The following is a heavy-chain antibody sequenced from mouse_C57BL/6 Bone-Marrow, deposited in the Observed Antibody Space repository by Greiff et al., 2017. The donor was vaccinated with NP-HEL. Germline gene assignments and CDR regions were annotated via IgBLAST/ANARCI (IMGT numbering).Heavy chain of an antibody. Sequence: EVQLQQSVAELVRPGASVKLSCTASGFNIKNTYMHWVKQRPEQGLEWIGRIDPANGNTKYAPKFQGKATITVDTSSNTAYLQLSSLTSEDTAISYYARGRGLRRTHLDYWGQGTTLTVSS. CDR1: GFNIKNTY. CDR2: IDPANGNT. D-gene: IGHD2-2*01. CDR3: ARGRGLRRTHLDY. J-gene: IGHJ2*01. V-gene: IGHV14-3*01.